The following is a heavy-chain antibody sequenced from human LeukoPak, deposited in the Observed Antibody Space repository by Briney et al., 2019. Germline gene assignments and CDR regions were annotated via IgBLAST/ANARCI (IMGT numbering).Heavy chain of an antibody. J-gene: IGHJ4*02. CDR3: ARDQRGGATGFDY. CDR2: INTNTGNP. V-gene: IGHV7-4-1*02. CDR1: GYTFTTYA. D-gene: IGHD6-13*01. Sequence: ASVKVSCKASGYTFTTYAMNWARQAPGQGLEWMGWINTNTGNPTSAQGFTGRFVFSLDTSVSTAYLQISSIKAEDTAVYYCARDQRGGATGFDYWGQGTLVTVSS.